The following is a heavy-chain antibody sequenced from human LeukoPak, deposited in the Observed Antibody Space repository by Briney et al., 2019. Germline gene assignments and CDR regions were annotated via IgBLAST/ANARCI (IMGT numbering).Heavy chain of an antibody. D-gene: IGHD5-24*01. J-gene: IGHJ4*02. CDR1: GGSISSTSYY. Sequence: PSETLSLTCTVSGGSISSTSYYWGWIRRPPGKGLEWIGSIYYRGSTYYTPSLMSRVTISLDTSKNQFSLTLRSVTAADTAVYYCVRHGDGYNPFDYWGQGILVTVSS. CDR2: IYYRGST. CDR3: VRHGDGYNPFDY. V-gene: IGHV4-39*01.